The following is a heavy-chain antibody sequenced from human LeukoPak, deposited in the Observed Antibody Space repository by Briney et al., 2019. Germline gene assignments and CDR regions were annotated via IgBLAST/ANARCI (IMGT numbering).Heavy chain of an antibody. J-gene: IGHJ5*02. V-gene: IGHV4-4*07. CDR3: ARGHDFGNWFDP. CDR1: GGSISSYY. CDR2: LYDSESD. D-gene: IGHD3-3*01. Sequence: SVTESLTCSVSGGSISSYYWTWIRQPAGKGLEWIGRLYDSESDNNNPSLKSRVTISLDRSKNQFSLQLKSVTAADTAVYYCARGHDFGNWFDPWGQGILVIVSS.